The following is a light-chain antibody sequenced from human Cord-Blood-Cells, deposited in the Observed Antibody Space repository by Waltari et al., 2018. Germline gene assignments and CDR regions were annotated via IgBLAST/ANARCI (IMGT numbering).Light chain of an antibody. CDR2: DVS. Sequence: QSALTQPASVSGSPGQSITISCTGTSSDDGGYNYVSWYQQHPGKAPKLMIYDVSNRPSGVSNRFSGSKSGNTASLTISGLQAGDEADYYCSSYTSSSTWVFGGGTKLTVL. J-gene: IGLJ3*02. V-gene: IGLV2-14*01. CDR3: SSYTSSSTWV. CDR1: SSDDGGYNY.